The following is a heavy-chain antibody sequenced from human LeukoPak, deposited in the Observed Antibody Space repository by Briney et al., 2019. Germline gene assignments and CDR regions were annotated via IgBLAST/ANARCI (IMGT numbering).Heavy chain of an antibody. CDR2: INSDGSST. CDR1: GFTVSSNE. V-gene: IGHV3-74*01. J-gene: IGHJ4*02. CDR3: ARDPSYSSGYFDY. D-gene: IGHD6-19*01. Sequence: PGGSLRLSCAASGFTVSSNEMSWVRQAPGKGLVWVSRINSDGSSTSYADSVKGRFTISRDNAKNTLYLQMNSLRAEDTAVYYCARDPSYSSGYFDYWGQGTLVTVSS.